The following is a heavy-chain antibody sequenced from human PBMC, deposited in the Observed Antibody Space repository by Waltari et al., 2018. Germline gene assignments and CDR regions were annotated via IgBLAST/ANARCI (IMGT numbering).Heavy chain of an antibody. V-gene: IGHV3-33*01. CDR2: IWYDGSNK. D-gene: IGHD5-18*01. J-gene: IGHJ4*02. Sequence: QVQLVESGGGVVQPGRSLRLSCAASGFTFSSYGMHWVRQAPGKGLECVAGIWYDGSNKYYADSVKGRFTISRDNSKSTLYLQMNSLRAEDTAVYYCARTPNKGLRPLYFDYWGQGTLVTVSS. CDR3: ARTPNKGLRPLYFDY. CDR1: GFTFSSYG.